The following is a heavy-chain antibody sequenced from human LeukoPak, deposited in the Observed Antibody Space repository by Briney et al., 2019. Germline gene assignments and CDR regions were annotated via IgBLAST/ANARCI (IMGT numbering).Heavy chain of an antibody. V-gene: IGHV4-59*01. CDR2: IYYSGST. CDR1: GGSISSYY. D-gene: IGHD3-22*01. J-gene: IGHJ5*02. CDR3: ATMPYYYDSSGYYYWFDP. Sequence: SETLSLTCTVSGGSISSYYWSWIRQPPGKGLEWIGYIYYSGSTNYNPSLKSRVTISVDTSKNQFSLKLGSVTAADTAVYYCATMPYYYDSSGYYYWFDPWGQGTLVTVSS.